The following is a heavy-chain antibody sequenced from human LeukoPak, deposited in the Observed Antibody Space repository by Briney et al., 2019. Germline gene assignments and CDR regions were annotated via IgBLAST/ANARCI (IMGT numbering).Heavy chain of an antibody. J-gene: IGHJ4*02. CDR2: ISSSSSYI. Sequence: GGSLRLSCAASGFTFSSYTMNWVRQAPGKGLEWVSSISSSSSYIYYADSVKGRFTISRDNAKNSLYLQMSSLRAEDTAVYYCARKGELERRRSWDCWGQGTLVTVSS. CDR3: ARKGELERRRSWDC. V-gene: IGHV3-21*04. CDR1: GFTFSSYT. D-gene: IGHD1-1*01.